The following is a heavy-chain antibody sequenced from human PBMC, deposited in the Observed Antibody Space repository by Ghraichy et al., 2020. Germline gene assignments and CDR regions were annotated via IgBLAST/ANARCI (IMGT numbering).Heavy chain of an antibody. Sequence: GESLNISCAASGFTFSSYSMNWVRQAPGKGLEWVASIPPSSSYKYYADAVNGRFTISRDNAKTSLSLQIDSLRAEDTAVYYCARDLNLVLGTIFGAFDVWGQGTTVTVSS. CDR2: IPPSSSYK. CDR1: GFTFSSYS. D-gene: IGHD3-9*01. V-gene: IGHV3-21*06. CDR3: ARDLNLVLGTIFGAFDV. J-gene: IGHJ3*01.